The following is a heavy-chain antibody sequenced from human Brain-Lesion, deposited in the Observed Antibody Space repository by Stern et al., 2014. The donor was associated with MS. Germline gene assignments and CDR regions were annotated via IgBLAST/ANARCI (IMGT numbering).Heavy chain of an antibody. CDR2: INPNTGGT. V-gene: IGHV1-2*02. Sequence: QVQLVQSGAEVKTPGASVKVSCKTAGYIFTGYYIHWVRQAPGQGLEWMSWINPNTGGTQDAQKFQGRVTMSRDTSISTAYVELSSLTSDDTAVYYCARDQRGITIFGVVTDYYYLGMDVWGQGTTVTVSS. CDR1: GYIFTGYY. CDR3: ARDQRGITIFGVVTDYYYLGMDV. J-gene: IGHJ6*02. D-gene: IGHD3-3*01.